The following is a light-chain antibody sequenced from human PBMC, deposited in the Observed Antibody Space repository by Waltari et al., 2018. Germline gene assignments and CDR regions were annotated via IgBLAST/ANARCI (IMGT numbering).Light chain of an antibody. CDR2: DDR. V-gene: IGLV3-21*03. CDR3: QVWSGGNDHDYV. J-gene: IGLJ6*01. CDR1: NIRTYS. Sequence: SYVVTQSPSVSVAPGITAKISCGGDNIRTYSVHWYQQKAGQAPVLVVYDDRDRPSGVPERVSGSNSGNTATLTISRVEAGDEADYYCQVWSGGNDHDYVFGSGT.